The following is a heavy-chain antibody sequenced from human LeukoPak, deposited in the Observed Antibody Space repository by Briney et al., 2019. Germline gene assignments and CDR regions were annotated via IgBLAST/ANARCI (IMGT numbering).Heavy chain of an antibody. CDR1: GFTVSSNY. D-gene: IGHD4-23*01. J-gene: IGHJ4*02. CDR2: IYSGGST. Sequence: PGGSLRLSCAASGFTVSSNYMSWVRQAPGKGLEWVSVIYSGGSTYYADSVKSRFTISRDNSKNTLYLQMNSLRAEDTAVYYCARAYGGNNFDYWGQGTLVTVSS. V-gene: IGHV3-66*01. CDR3: ARAYGGNNFDY.